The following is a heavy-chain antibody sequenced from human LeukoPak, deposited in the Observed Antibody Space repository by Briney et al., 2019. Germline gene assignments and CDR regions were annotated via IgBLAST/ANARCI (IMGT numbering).Heavy chain of an antibody. Sequence: GGSLRLSCAASGFTASSNYMSWVRQAPGKGLEWVSVIYSGGSTYYADSVKGRFTISRDNSKNTLYLQMNSLRAEDTAVYYCARDHGSYFWGCAFDIWGQGTMVTVSS. D-gene: IGHD1-26*01. CDR2: IYSGGST. CDR3: ARDHGSYFWGCAFDI. V-gene: IGHV3-66*01. J-gene: IGHJ3*02. CDR1: GFTASSNY.